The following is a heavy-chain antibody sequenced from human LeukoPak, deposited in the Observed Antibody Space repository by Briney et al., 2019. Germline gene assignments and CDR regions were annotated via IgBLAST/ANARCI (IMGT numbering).Heavy chain of an antibody. CDR1: GFTFSSYA. J-gene: IGHJ4*02. D-gene: IGHD1-26*01. CDR3: AKDEWYSGRRPG. Sequence: GGSLRLSCAASGFTFSSYAMSWVRQAPGKGLEWVSAISGSGGSTYYADSVKGRFTISRDNSKNTLHLQMNSLRAEDTAVYYCAKDEWYSGRRPGWGQGTLVTVSS. V-gene: IGHV3-23*01. CDR2: ISGSGGST.